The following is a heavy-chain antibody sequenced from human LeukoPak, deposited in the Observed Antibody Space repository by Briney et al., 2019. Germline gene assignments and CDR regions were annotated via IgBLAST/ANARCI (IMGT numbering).Heavy chain of an antibody. CDR3: AKAALRYQLLSSLDY. Sequence: GGSLRLSCAASGFTFSSYAMNWARQAPGKGLEWVSAISGSGARTYYADSVKGRFTISRDNSKNTLYLQMNSLRAEDTAIYYCAKAALRYQLLSSLDYWGQGTLVTVSS. D-gene: IGHD2-2*01. V-gene: IGHV3-23*01. J-gene: IGHJ4*02. CDR2: ISGSGART. CDR1: GFTFSSYA.